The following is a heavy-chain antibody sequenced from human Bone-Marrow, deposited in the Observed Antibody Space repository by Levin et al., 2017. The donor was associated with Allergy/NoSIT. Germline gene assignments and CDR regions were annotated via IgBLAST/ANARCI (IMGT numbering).Heavy chain of an antibody. CDR3: ARARCDSPRCYGNFDN. V-gene: IGHV4-34*01. J-gene: IGHJ4*02. Sequence: PSETLSLTCAVYGGSFSGYYWSWICQPPGKGLQWIGEINHSGSTNYNPSLKSRVTISVDTSKNQFSLRLSSVTAADTAVYYCARARCDSPRCYGNFDNWGQGALVTVSS. CDR1: GGSFSGYY. CDR2: INHSGST. D-gene: IGHD2-2*01.